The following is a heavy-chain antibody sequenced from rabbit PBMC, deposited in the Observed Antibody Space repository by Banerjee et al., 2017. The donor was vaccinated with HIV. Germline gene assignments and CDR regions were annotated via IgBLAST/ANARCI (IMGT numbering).Heavy chain of an antibody. D-gene: IGHD7-1*01. V-gene: IGHV1S40*01. CDR2: IYAGSSGNT. J-gene: IGHJ2*01. Sequence: QSLEESGGDLVKPGASLTLTCTASGFSFSSSYWICWVRQAPGKGPEWIACIYAGSSGNTYYASWAKGRFTISKTSSTTVTLQMTSLTASDTASYFCARDYGVYAGYAGYGYDAFDPWGPGTLVTVS. CDR3: ARDYGVYAGYAGYGYDAFDP. CDR1: GFSFSSSYW.